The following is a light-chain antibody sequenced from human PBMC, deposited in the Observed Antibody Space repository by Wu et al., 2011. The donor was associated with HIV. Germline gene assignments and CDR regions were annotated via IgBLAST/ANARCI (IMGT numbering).Light chain of an antibody. V-gene: IGKV3-11*01. Sequence: IVLTQSPATLSLSPGERATLPCRASESVSSSLAWYQQTPGQAPRLLIYDAFNRATGIPARFSGSGSVTDFTLTISSLEPEDFAVYYCQKYNTAPWTFGQGTKVEIK. CDR2: DAF. J-gene: IGKJ1*01. CDR3: QKYNTAPWT. CDR1: ESVSSS.